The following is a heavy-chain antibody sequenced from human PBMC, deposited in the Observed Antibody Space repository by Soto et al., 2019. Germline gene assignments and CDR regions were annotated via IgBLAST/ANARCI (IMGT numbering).Heavy chain of an antibody. CDR1: GNSDNTDFY. V-gene: IGHV4-38-2*01. CDR3: VAYTACHNWFGL. D-gene: IGHD2-2*02. J-gene: IGHJ5*02. CDR2: VYPSGTT. Sequence: SETLPLTCAVSGNSDNTDFYWGWIRQPTGKGLEWIGSVYPSGTTYSNPALKSRVTISVGASKKNFSLKLSSVTAADTARYYCVAYTACHNWFGLWGQGTLVTVSS.